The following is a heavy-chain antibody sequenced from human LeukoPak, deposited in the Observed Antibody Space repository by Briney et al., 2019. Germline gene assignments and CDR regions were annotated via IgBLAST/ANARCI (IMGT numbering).Heavy chain of an antibody. CDR2: IYYSGST. Sequence: SETLSLTCTVSGGSISSSSCYWGWISQPPGKGLEWIGSIYYSGSTYYNPSLKSQVTISVDTSKNQFSLRLSSVTAADTAVYYCARATTGIVDYWGQGTLVTVSS. CDR1: GGSISSSSCY. CDR3: ARATTGIVDY. V-gene: IGHV4-39*07. J-gene: IGHJ4*02. D-gene: IGHD3-22*01.